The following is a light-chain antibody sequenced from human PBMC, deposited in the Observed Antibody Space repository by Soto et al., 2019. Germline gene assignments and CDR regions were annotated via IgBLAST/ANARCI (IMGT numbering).Light chain of an antibody. CDR1: QSVNNNY. CDR2: GAS. CDR3: QQYAASPRT. J-gene: IGKJ1*01. V-gene: IGKV3-20*01. Sequence: EIVLTQSPGTLSLSPRERATLSCRASQSVNNNYLAWYQHKPGQPPRLLIYGASSRAPGIPDRFSGSGSGTDFTLTISGLEPDDFAVYYCQQYAASPRTFGQGTQVEVK.